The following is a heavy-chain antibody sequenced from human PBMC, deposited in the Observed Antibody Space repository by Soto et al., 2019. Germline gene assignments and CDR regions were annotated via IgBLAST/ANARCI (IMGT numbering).Heavy chain of an antibody. CDR3: ARGLDILTGYYMGYNWFDP. J-gene: IGHJ5*02. CDR2: IYYSGST. CDR1: VGSVSSGSYY. Sequence: SETLSLTCTVSVGSVSSGSYYWSWIRQPPGKGLEWIGYIYYSGSTNYNPSLKSRVTISVDTSKNQFSLKLSSVTAADTAVYYCARGLDILTGYYMGYNWFDPWGQGTLVTVS. V-gene: IGHV4-61*01. D-gene: IGHD3-9*01.